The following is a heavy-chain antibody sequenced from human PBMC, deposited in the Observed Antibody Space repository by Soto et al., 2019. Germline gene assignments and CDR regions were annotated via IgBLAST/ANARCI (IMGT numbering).Heavy chain of an antibody. CDR2: ISHSGSST. CDR1: GVSFSNYA. J-gene: IGHJ5*02. CDR3: AKGSWVHHGSEGGNWLVP. V-gene: IGHV3-23*01. Sequence: EVQLLESGGGLVQPGGSLRLSCAASGVSFSNYAMNWVRQAPGKGLEWVSGISHSGSSTYYADSVKGRFTISRDNSKNTLYLQMKSLRAEDTAVYYCAKGSWVHHGSEGGNWLVPRGQGTLVTVSS. D-gene: IGHD3-10*01.